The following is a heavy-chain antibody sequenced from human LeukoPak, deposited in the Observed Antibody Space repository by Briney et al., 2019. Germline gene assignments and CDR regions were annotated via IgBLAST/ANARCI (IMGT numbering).Heavy chain of an antibody. CDR1: GISFSAYW. CDR3: ARFGYVAAVDV. Sequence: GSLRLSCAASGISFSAYWMTWVRQAPGTGLEWVANINPAGSETYYVDPVKGRFSISRDNAKNLVYLQMNSLRAEDTAVYHCARFGYVAAVDVWGQGTPVTVSS. V-gene: IGHV3-7*01. J-gene: IGHJ4*02. D-gene: IGHD2-15*01. CDR2: INPAGSET.